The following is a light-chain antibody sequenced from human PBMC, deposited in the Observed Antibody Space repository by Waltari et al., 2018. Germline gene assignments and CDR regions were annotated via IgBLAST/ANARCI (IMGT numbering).Light chain of an antibody. CDR1: RSVLYSSQNKNY. CDR2: WAS. CDR3: LQYYSRPYT. J-gene: IGKJ2*01. V-gene: IGKV4-1*01. Sequence: DVVMTQSPDSLAVSLGERSTINCKSSRSVLYSSQNKNYLLWYQQKPGRPPQVLIYWASTRESGVPDRFSGSGSGTHFTLTITCLQAEDVALYFCLQYYSRPYTFGQGTKLELK.